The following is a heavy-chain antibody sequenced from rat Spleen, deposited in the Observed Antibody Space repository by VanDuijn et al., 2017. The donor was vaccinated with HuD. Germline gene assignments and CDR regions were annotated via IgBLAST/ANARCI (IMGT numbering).Heavy chain of an antibody. Sequence: QVQLKESGPGLVQPSQTLSLTCTVSGLSLTSNGVSWVRQPPGKGLEWIAAISSGGSTYYNSVFKSRLSISRDTSKSQVILKMNSQQTEDTAIYFCSRDGDSSWFAYWGQGTLVTVSS. CDR2: ISSGGST. J-gene: IGHJ3*01. V-gene: IGHV2S12*01. CDR3: SRDGDSSWFAY. CDR1: GLSLTSNG. D-gene: IGHD1-2*01.